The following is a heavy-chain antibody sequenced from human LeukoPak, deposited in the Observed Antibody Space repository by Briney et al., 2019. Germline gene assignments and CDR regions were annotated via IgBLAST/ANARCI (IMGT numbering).Heavy chain of an antibody. J-gene: IGHJ4*02. V-gene: IGHV1-69*05. Sequence: ASVKVSCKASGGTFSSYAISWVRQAPGQGLEWMGGIIPIFGTANYAQKFQGRVTITTDESTSTAYMELSSLRSEDTGVYYCARDYYDSSGYYSFDYWGQGALVTVSS. CDR1: GGTFSSYA. CDR2: IIPIFGTA. D-gene: IGHD3-22*01. CDR3: ARDYYDSSGYYSFDY.